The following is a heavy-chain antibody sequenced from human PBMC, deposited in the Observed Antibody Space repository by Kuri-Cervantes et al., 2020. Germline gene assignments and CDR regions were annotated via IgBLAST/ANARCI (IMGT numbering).Heavy chain of an antibody. J-gene: IGHJ4*02. Sequence: GGSLRLSCAVSGFTFSSYSMNWVRQAPGKGLEWVSTISGSGGSTYYADSVKGRFTISRDNSKNTLYLQMNSLRAEDTAVYYCAKSLSSYSGYDLFDYWGQGTLVTVSS. V-gene: IGHV3-23*01. CDR2: ISGSGGST. CDR1: GFTFSSYS. D-gene: IGHD5-12*01. CDR3: AKSLSSYSGYDLFDY.